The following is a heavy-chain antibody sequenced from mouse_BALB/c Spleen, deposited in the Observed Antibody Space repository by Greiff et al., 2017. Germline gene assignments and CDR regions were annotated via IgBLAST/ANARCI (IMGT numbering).Heavy chain of an antibody. D-gene: IGHD2-10*02. Sequence: EVKLQESGPGLVKPSQSLSLTCSVTGYSITSGYYWNWIRQFPGNKLEWMGYISYDGSNNYNPSLKNRISITRDTSKNQFFLKLNSVTTEDTATYYCARMGYGNFYYYAMDYWGQGTSVTVSS. CDR2: ISYDGSN. V-gene: IGHV3-6*02. J-gene: IGHJ4*01. CDR3: ARMGYGNFYYYAMDY. CDR1: GYSITSGYY.